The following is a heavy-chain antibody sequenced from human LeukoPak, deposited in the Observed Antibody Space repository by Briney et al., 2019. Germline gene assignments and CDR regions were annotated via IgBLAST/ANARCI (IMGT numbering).Heavy chain of an antibody. CDR1: GFTFSSYA. D-gene: IGHD3-9*01. CDR2: ISGSGGST. J-gene: IGHJ3*02. V-gene: IGHV3-23*01. CDR3: ARGVWATILTNDAFDI. Sequence: GGSLRLSCAASGFTFSSYAMSWVRQAPGKGLEWVSAISGSGGSTYYADSVKGRFTISRDNSKNTLYLQMNSLRAEDTAVYYCARGVWATILTNDAFDIWGQGTMVTVSS.